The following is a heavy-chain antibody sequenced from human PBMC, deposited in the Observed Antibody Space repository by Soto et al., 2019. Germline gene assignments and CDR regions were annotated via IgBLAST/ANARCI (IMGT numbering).Heavy chain of an antibody. Sequence: VQLVQSGAELKKSGASVKVSCQTSGYSFTTYGTAWVRQAPGQGLEWIGWISAYSGHTNYAQDFQGRVTMTTDTSTSTAYMELRSHRSDDTAVYYCARGRGSSSWYEISHYFDSWGQGTPVTVSS. CDR1: GYSFTTYG. V-gene: IGHV1-18*01. J-gene: IGHJ4*02. CDR2: ISAYSGHT. CDR3: ARGRGSSSWYEISHYFDS. D-gene: IGHD6-13*01.